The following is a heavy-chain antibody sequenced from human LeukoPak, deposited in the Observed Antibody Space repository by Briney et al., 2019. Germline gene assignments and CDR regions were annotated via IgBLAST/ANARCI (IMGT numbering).Heavy chain of an antibody. V-gene: IGHV4-39*07. CDR3: ARGYSSSWFVSWFDP. CDR2: IFYGGST. Sequence: PSETLSLTCTVSGGSISNSRYYWGWIRQPPGKGLEWIASIFYGGSTHYNPSLKSRVTILVDTSKNQFSLKMTSVTAADTAVYYCARGYSSSWFVSWFDPRGQGTLVTVSS. J-gene: IGHJ5*02. CDR1: GGSISNSRYY. D-gene: IGHD6-13*01.